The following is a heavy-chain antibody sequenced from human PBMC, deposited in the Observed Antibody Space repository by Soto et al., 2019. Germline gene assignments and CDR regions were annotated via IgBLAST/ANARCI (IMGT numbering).Heavy chain of an antibody. CDR3: AKDAVYNDALWLMDH. CDR2: IYGSGSGI. D-gene: IGHD2-21*01. J-gene: IGHJ4*02. V-gene: IGHV3-23*05. Sequence: GGSLRLSCSASGLPHSNFAMMWVRQAPGKGLECVSVIYGSGSGIEYADSVKRRFTISSDNSKTPVYLQMTDLSADATAVYYCAKDAVYNDALWLMDHWGRGTQVTVSS. CDR1: GLPHSNFA.